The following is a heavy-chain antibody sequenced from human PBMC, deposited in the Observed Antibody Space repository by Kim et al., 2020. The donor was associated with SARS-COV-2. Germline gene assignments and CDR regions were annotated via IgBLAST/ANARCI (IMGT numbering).Heavy chain of an antibody. V-gene: IGHV3-21*01. CDR1: GFTFSSYS. J-gene: IGHJ4*02. CDR2: ISSSSSYI. D-gene: IGHD5-12*01. Sequence: GGSLRLSCAASGFTFSSYSMNWVRQAPGKGLEWVSSISSSSSYIYYADSVKGRFTISRDNAKNSLYLQMNSLRAEDTAVYYCARERPPDGYNSPFDYWGQGTLVTVSS. CDR3: ARERPPDGYNSPFDY.